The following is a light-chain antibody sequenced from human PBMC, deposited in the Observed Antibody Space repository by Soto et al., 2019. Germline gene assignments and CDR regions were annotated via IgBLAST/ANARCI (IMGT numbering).Light chain of an antibody. J-gene: IGKJ1*01. CDR2: AAS. Sequence: DIQMTQSPSSLSASVGDRVTITCRASQSISSYLNWYQQKPGKAPKLLIYAASSLQSGVPSRFSGSGSGTDFTLTISSLQPEDFATYYCQQSYSTSFGQGTKVDI. V-gene: IGKV1-39*01. CDR1: QSISSY. CDR3: QQSYSTS.